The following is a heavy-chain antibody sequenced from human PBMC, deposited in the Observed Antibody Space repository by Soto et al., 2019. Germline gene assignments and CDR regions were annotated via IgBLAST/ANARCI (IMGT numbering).Heavy chain of an antibody. Sequence: QLQLQESGSGLVKPSQTLSLTCAVSGGSISSGGYSWSCIRQPPGKGLEWIGYIYHSRSTYYNPSLQSRVTISVDRHKNQFSLKLSSVTAADTAGYYCARVLLCENWFDPWGQGTQVTVSS. CDR2: IYHSRST. J-gene: IGHJ5*02. CDR3: ARVLLCENWFDP. V-gene: IGHV4-30-2*01. CDR1: GGSISSGGYS.